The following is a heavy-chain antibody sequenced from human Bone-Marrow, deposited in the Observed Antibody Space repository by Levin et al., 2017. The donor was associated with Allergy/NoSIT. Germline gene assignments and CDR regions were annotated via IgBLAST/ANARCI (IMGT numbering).Heavy chain of an antibody. J-gene: IGHJ2*01. V-gene: IGHV3-74*01. CDR1: GFPFNIYW. D-gene: IGHD1-26*01. CDR2: INSDASST. CDR3: ATTNDWYLDL. Sequence: GGSLRLSCAASGFPFNIYWMHWVRQAPGKGLVWVSRINSDASSTSYADFAKGRFTISRDNAKNTLYLQMKSLRVEDTAIYYCATTNDWYLDLWGRDTLVTVSS.